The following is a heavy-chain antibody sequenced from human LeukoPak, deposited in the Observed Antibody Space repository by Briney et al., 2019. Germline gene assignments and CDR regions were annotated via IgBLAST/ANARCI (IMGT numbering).Heavy chain of an antibody. CDR1: GFTFSSYA. CDR2: ISYDGSNK. D-gene: IGHD3-10*01. V-gene: IGHV3-30*04. J-gene: IGHJ4*03. CDR3: ARDHGSGSYCPDY. Sequence: GGSLRLSCAASGFTFSSYAMHWVRQAPGKGLEWVAVISYDGSNKYYADSVKGRFTISRDNSKNTLYLQMNSLRAEDTAVYYCARDHGSGSYCPDYWGHGTTVTVFS.